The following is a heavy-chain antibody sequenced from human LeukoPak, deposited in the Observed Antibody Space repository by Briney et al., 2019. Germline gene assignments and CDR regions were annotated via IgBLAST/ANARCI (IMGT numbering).Heavy chain of an antibody. D-gene: IGHD6-13*01. J-gene: IGHJ6*03. Sequence: SETLSLTCTVSGGSISSSSYYWGWIRQSPGKDLEWIGSIYYSGNTYHNPSLKSRVTLSVDTSKNQFSLKLSSATAADTAVYYCARLVAGIAAGWYYYYYYMDVWGKGTTVTISS. CDR2: IYYSGNT. V-gene: IGHV4-39*07. CDR1: GGSISSSSYY. CDR3: ARLVAGIAAGWYYYYYYMDV.